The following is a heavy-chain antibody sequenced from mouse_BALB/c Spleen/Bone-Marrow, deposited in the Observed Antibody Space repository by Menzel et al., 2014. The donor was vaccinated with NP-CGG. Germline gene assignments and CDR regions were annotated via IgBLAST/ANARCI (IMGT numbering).Heavy chain of an antibody. D-gene: IGHD1-2*01. J-gene: IGHJ2*01. CDR2: INPSTGYT. V-gene: IGHV1-4*01. CDR3: ARSPHYYDLDY. Sequence: QVHVKQSGAELAIPGASVKMSCKASGYTFTSYWMHWVKQRPGQGLEWIGYINPSTGYTEYNQKFKDKATLTADKSSSTAYMQLSSLTSEDSAVYYCARSPHYYDLDYWGQGTTLTVSS. CDR1: GYTFTSYW.